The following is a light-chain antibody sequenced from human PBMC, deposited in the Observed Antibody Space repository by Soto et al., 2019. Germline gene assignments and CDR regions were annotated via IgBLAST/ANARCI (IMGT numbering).Light chain of an antibody. V-gene: IGKV3-20*01. CDR3: QQYRSSRT. CDR1: QSVSSSY. J-gene: IGKJ1*01. CDR2: GAS. Sequence: EIVLTQSPGTLSLSPGERATLSCRASQSVSSSYLAWYQQKPGQAPRLLIYGASSRATGIPDRFSGSGSGTDFNLSISRLEPEDFAVYYCQQYRSSRTFGQGTKVEIK.